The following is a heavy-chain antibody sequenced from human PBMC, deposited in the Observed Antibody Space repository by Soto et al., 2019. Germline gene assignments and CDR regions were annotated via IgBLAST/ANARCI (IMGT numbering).Heavy chain of an antibody. CDR2: IYYSGST. J-gene: IGHJ5*02. V-gene: IGHV4-39*01. Sequence: SETLSLTCTVSGGSISSSSYYWGWIRQPPGKGLEWIGSIYYSGSTYYNPSLKSRVTISVDTSKNQFSLKLSSVTAADTAVYYCARQRTVRCYDYIRPAHWFDPWGQGTLVTVSS. CDR3: ARQRTVRCYDYIRPAHWFDP. D-gene: IGHD3-16*01. CDR1: GGSISSSSYY.